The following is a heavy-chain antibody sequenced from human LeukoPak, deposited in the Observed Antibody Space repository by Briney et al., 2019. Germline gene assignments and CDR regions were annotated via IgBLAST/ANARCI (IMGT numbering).Heavy chain of an antibody. CDR3: ARVVAVADSFDY. D-gene: IGHD6-19*01. J-gene: IGHJ4*02. CDR2: INPSGGST. Sequence: GASVKVSCKASGYTFTSYYMHWVRQARGQGLEWMGIINPSGGSTSYAQKFQGRVTMTRDTSTSTVYMELSSLRSEDTAVYYCARVVAVADSFDYWGQGTLVTVSS. V-gene: IGHV1-46*01. CDR1: GYTFTSYY.